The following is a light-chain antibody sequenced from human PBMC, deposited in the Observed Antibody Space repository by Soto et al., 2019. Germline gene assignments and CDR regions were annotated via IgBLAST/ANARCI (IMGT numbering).Light chain of an antibody. Sequence: DIQMTQAPSSLSASVGDRVNITCRASQNIRNSLNWYQQKPGKAPKLLISSTSSLQSGVPSRFSGSGSGTDFTLTISSLHPEDFASYYCQQSYSTPSITFGQGTRLEI. CDR3: QQSYSTPSIT. CDR2: STS. J-gene: IGKJ5*01. V-gene: IGKV1-39*01. CDR1: QNIRNS.